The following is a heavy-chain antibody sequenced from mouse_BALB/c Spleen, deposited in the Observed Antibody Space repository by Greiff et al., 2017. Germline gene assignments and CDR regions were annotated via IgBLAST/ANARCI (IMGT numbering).Heavy chain of an antibody. V-gene: IGHV1-82*01. CDR1: GYAFSSSW. J-gene: IGHJ3*01. CDR3: ASYDSGFAY. CDR2: IYPGDGDT. D-gene: IGHD2-4*01. Sequence: QVQLKESGPELVKPGASVKISCKASGYAFSSSWMNWVKQRPGQGLEWIGRIYPGDGDTNYNGKFKGKATLTADKSSSTAYMQLSSLTSVDSAVYFCASYDSGFAYWGQGTLVTVSA.